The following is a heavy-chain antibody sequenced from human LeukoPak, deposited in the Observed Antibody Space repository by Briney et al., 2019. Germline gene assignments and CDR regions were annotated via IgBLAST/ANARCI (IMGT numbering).Heavy chain of an antibody. CDR2: IYYSGST. J-gene: IGHJ3*02. CDR1: GGSISSYY. Sequence: PSETLSLTCTVSGGSISSYYWSWIRQPPGKGLEWVGYIYYSGSTTYNPSLKGRVTISVDTSKDHFSLKLSSVPPADPAVYYCASTPDREGAFDIWGQGTMVTVSS. D-gene: IGHD5-24*01. V-gene: IGHV4-59*01. CDR3: ASTPDREGAFDI.